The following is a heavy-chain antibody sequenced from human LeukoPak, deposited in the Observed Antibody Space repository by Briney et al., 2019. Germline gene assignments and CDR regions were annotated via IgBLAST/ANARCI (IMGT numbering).Heavy chain of an antibody. Sequence: GGSLRLSCVASGFTFEKYVMNWVRQAPGKGLEWLATIYGSGVSISYADSVRGRFTISRDNSNNTLYLQMNSLGAEDTAMYFCAKDLGWELPAEAYWGQGILVTVSS. CDR3: AKDLGWELPAEAY. V-gene: IGHV3-23*01. CDR2: IYGSGVSI. CDR1: GFTFEKYV. D-gene: IGHD1-26*01. J-gene: IGHJ4*02.